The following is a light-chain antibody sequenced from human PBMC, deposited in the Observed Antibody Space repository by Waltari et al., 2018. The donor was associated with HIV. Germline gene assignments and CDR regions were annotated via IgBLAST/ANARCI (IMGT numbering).Light chain of an antibody. CDR2: TKN. J-gene: IGLJ1*01. CDR1: SSTTGSRT. Sequence: QSVLTQPPSASGTPGQRVPISCSGSSSTTGSRTVRWYPQPPGTAPKLLIYTKNQRPSGVPDRFSGSKSGTSASLAIRGLQSEDEADYYCAAWDDSLNGYVFGTGTKVTVL. CDR3: AAWDDSLNGYV. V-gene: IGLV1-44*01.